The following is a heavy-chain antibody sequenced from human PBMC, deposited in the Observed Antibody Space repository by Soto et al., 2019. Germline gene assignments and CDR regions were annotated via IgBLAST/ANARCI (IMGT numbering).Heavy chain of an antibody. J-gene: IGHJ4*02. D-gene: IGHD3-22*01. V-gene: IGHV3-49*03. CDR1: GFTFGDYA. CDR3: ATYYYDSSGPQWY. Sequence: GGSLRLSCTASGFTFGDYAMSWFRQAPGKGLEWVGFIRSKAYGGTTEYAASVKGRFTISRDDSKSTAYMELSSLRSEDTAVYYCATYYYDSSGPQWYWGQGTLVTVSS. CDR2: IRSKAYGGTT.